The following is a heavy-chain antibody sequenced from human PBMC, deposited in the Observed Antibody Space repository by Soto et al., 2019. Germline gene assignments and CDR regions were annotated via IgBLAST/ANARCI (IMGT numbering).Heavy chain of an antibody. J-gene: IGHJ4*02. CDR1: GYTFSSYG. CDR3: ARVFGSTDY. V-gene: IGHV1-18*01. D-gene: IGHD6-13*01. CDR2: ISGYNSIT. Sequence: QVQLVQSGAEVKKPGASVKVSCEASGYTFSSYGISWVRQAPGQGFEWMGWISGYNSITRYAQKFQGRVTMTTDTSTSTAYMELRSQRSDDTAVYYCARVFGSTDYWGQGTLVTVSS.